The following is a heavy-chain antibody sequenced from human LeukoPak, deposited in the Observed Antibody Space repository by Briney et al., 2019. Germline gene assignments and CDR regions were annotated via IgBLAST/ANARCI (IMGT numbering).Heavy chain of an antibody. CDR2: INTNTGNP. CDR1: GYTFTSYA. CDR3: ARVYCSSTSCYVDY. J-gene: IGHJ4*02. V-gene: IGHV7-4-1*02. Sequence: ASVKVSCKASGYTFTSYAMNWVRQAPGQGLEWMGWINTNTGNPTYAQGFTGRFVFSLDTSVSTAYLQISSLKAEDTAVYYCARVYCSSTSCYVDYWGQGTLVTVSS. D-gene: IGHD2-2*01.